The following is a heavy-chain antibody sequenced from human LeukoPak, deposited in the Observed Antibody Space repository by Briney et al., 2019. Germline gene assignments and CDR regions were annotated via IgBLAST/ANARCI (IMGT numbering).Heavy chain of an antibody. CDR1: GFTFSNYA. D-gene: IGHD3-10*01. J-gene: IGHJ4*02. Sequence: GGSLRLSCAASGFTFSNYAMHWVPQAPGKGLEWVAVISNVETNTYYADSVKGRFTISRDNSKNTLYLQLNSLRAEDTSVYYCARDSTYYYASGSSGPHYFDYWGQGTLVTVSS. CDR2: ISNVETNT. V-gene: IGHV3-30*01. CDR3: ARDSTYYYASGSSGPHYFDY.